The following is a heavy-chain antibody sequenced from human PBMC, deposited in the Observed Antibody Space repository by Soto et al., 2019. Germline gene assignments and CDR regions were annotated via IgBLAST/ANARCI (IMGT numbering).Heavy chain of an antibody. V-gene: IGHV3-30-3*01. Sequence: QVQLVESGGGVVQPGTSLRLSCAASGFTLSSYSIHWVRQAPGKGLDWLAVISYDGNTQFYGDSVKGRFIVSRDNSRNILYLPMNNLRAEDTAVYYCAKVSRPSRISTPDFDYWGQGTLVTVSS. CDR2: ISYDGNTQ. CDR3: AKVSRPSRISTPDFDY. J-gene: IGHJ4*02. CDR1: GFTLSSYS.